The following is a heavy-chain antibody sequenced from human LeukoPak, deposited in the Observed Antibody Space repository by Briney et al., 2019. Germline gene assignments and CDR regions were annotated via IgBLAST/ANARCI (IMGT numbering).Heavy chain of an antibody. CDR2: ISWNSGSI. V-gene: IGHV3-9*01. D-gene: IGHD3-10*01. CDR1: GFTFDDYA. J-gene: IGHJ3*02. CDR3: AKSYYYGSGSYHPGAFDI. Sequence: PGRSLGLSCAASGFTFDDYAMHWVRQAPGKGLEWVSGISWNSGSIGYADSVKGRFTISRDNAKNSLYLQMNSLRAEDTALYYCAKSYYYGSGSYHPGAFDIWGQGTMVTVSS.